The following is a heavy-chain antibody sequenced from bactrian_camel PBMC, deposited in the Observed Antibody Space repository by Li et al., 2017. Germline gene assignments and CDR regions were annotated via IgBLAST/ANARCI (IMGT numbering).Heavy chain of an antibody. Sequence: SGYTSSTDCMAWFRQFPGKEREGVTTITRNGVTTYADSVKGRFTISQDNAKNTLYLQMNSLEPDDTAYTTVRQRPIGVCSIVYGITIGARGPRSPSP. D-gene: IGHD3*01. J-gene: IGHJ4*01. CDR3: RQRPIGVCSIVYGIT. CDR2: ITRNGVT. CDR1: GYTSSTDC. V-gene: IGHV3S53*01.